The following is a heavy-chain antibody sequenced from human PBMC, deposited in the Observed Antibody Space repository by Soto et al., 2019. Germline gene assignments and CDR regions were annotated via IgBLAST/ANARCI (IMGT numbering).Heavy chain of an antibody. V-gene: IGHV3-23*01. CDR3: AKCGGSYGSGSHIDT. CDR2: ISGSGTST. J-gene: IGHJ4*02. D-gene: IGHD3-10*01. CDR1: GFTFSSYA. Sequence: QPGGSLRLSCVASGFTFSSYAMSWVRQAPGKDLEWVSGISGSGTSTYYAGYVKGRFTISRDASKNILHLQMNGLRAEDTAIYYCAKCGGSYGSGSHIDTWGQGTQVTVSS.